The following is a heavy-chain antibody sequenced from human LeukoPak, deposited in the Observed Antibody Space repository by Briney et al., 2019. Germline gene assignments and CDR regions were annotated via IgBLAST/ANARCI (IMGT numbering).Heavy chain of an antibody. CDR1: GYTFTSYG. D-gene: IGHD6-6*01. CDR2: ISAYNGNT. V-gene: IGHV1-18*01. CDR3: ARDPYSSSTESDP. Sequence: GASVKVSCKASGYTFTSYGISWVRQAPGQGLEWMGWISAYNGNTNYAQKFQGRVTITADKSTSTAYMELSSLRSEDTAVYYCARDPYSSSTESDPWGQGTLVTVSS. J-gene: IGHJ5*02.